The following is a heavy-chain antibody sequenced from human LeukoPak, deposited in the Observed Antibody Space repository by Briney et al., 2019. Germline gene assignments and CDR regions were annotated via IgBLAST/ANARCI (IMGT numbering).Heavy chain of an antibody. J-gene: IGHJ4*02. V-gene: IGHV3-23*01. CDR2: INGGGGNT. Sequence: GGSLRLSCAASGFMFNSYVMSWARQAPGKGLERVSAINGGGGNTYYADSVKGRFTISRDNSKNMVYLQMSSLRADDTAVYYCAKSVVVITFRFDDWGQGALVTVSS. CDR3: AKSVVVITFRFDD. CDR1: GFMFNSYV. D-gene: IGHD2-15*01.